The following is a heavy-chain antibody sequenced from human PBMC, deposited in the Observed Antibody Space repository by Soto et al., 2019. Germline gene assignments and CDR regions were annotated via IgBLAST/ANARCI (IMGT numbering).Heavy chain of an antibody. D-gene: IGHD3-3*02. CDR2: ITGSGGRT. J-gene: IGHJ4*02. CDR3: AKEYTSISKGSFDF. V-gene: IGHV3-23*01. Sequence: GGSLRLSCAAAGFTFSNYAMNWVRQAPGKGLEWVSGITGSGGRTFYADSVKGRFTISRDNSKNTVYLQMNSVRADDAAVYYCAKEYTSISKGSFDFWGQGALVTVSS. CDR1: GFTFSNYA.